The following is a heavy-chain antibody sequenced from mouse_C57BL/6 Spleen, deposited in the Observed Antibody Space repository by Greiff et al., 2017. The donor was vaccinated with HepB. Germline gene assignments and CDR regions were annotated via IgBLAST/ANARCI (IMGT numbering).Heavy chain of an antibody. CDR3: ARTYYYGSSCDY. CDR1: GYSFTGYY. Sequence: VQLQQSGPELVKPGASVKISCKASGYSFTGYYMNWVKQSPEKSLEWIGEINPSTGGTTYNQKFKAKATLTVDKSSSTAYMQLKSLTSEDSAVYYCARTYYYGSSCDYWGQGTTLTVSS. D-gene: IGHD1-1*01. V-gene: IGHV1-42*01. J-gene: IGHJ2*01. CDR2: INPSTGGT.